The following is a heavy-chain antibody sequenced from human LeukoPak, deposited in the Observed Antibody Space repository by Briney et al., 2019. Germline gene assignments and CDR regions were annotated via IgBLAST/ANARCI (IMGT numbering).Heavy chain of an antibody. V-gene: IGHV3-72*01. CDR3: VRVVTTGSGWYHFDN. CDR2: SATTRPNSGTT. D-gene: IGHD6-13*01. Sequence: GGSPRLSCAHAGYRISDNHMGWVRDALGKGLECVGRSATTRPNSGTTRYAASARGRFTISRDDSQNSLYLQLNSLKTEDTAVYYCVRVVTTGSGWYHFDNWGLGTLVTVSS. J-gene: IGHJ4*02. CDR1: GYRISDNH.